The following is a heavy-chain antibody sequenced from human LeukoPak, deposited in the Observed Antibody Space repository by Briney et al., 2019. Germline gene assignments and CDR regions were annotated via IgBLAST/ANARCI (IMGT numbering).Heavy chain of an antibody. CDR3: ARTYFDFWSGDYYYYMDV. CDR2: IYYNGNT. Sequence: PSETLSLTCTVSGVSISSSYWSWIRQPPGKGLEWIGDIYYNGNTNYNPSLKSRVTISVDTSKNQFSLKVSSVTAADTAVYYCARTYFDFWSGDYYYYMDVWGKGTTVTVSS. D-gene: IGHD3-3*01. J-gene: IGHJ6*03. V-gene: IGHV4-59*01. CDR1: GVSISSSY.